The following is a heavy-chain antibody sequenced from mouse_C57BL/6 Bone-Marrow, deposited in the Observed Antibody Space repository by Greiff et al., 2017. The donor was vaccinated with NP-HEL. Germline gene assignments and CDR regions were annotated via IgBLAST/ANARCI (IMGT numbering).Heavy chain of an antibody. Sequence: QVQLQQPGAELVKPGASVKLSCKASGYTFTSYWMHWVKQRPGQGLEWIGMLHPKSGSTNYNEKFKSKATLTVDKSSSTAYMQLSSLTSEDSAVYYCARPLYYYGSTWFAYWGQGTLVTVSA. J-gene: IGHJ3*01. CDR2: LHPKSGST. CDR3: ARPLYYYGSTWFAY. V-gene: IGHV1-64*01. D-gene: IGHD1-1*01. CDR1: GYTFTSYW.